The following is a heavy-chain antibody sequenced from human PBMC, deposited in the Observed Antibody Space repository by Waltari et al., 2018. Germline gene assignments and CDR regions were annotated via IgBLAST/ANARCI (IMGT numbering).Heavy chain of an antibody. CDR1: GYTFTSYD. Sequence: QVQLVQSGAEVKKPGASVKVSCKSSGYTFTSYDIHWVRQATGQGLEGMGWMNPNRGNTGYAQKFQGRVTMTRNTSISTAYMELSSLRSEDTAVYYCARKGRSNWNYGFRWDYYYYGMDVWGQGTTVTVSS. V-gene: IGHV1-8*01. J-gene: IGHJ6*02. CDR3: ARKGRSNWNYGFRWDYYYYGMDV. CDR2: MNPNRGNT. D-gene: IGHD1-7*01.